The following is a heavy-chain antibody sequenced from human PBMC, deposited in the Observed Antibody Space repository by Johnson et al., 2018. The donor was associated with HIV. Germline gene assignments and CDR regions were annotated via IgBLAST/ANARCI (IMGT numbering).Heavy chain of an antibody. CDR1: GFTFSSYG. CDR2: IRYDGSNK. J-gene: IGHJ3*02. V-gene: IGHV3-30*02. CDR3: ARDGGSTRGDAFDI. Sequence: QVQLVESGGGVVQPGGSLRLSCAASGFTFSSYGMHWVRQAPGKGLEWVAFIRYDGSNKYYAYSVKGRFTISRDNSKNTLYLQMNSLRAEDTAVYYCARDGGSTRGDAFDIWGQGTMVTVSS. D-gene: IGHD1-26*01.